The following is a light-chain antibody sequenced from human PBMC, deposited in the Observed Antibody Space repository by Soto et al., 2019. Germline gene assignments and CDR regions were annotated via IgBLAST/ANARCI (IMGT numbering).Light chain of an antibody. J-gene: IGKJ2*01. Sequence: EIVLMQSPGTLSLSPGERATLSCRASQTLRRTYIAWYQQKPGQAPRVLIYGASKRATGIPDRFSGSGSGTDFSLTISRLEPEDFEVYYCRQYDNAPQTYGQGTKVDIK. CDR3: RQYDNAPQT. CDR1: QTLRRTY. V-gene: IGKV3-20*01. CDR2: GAS.